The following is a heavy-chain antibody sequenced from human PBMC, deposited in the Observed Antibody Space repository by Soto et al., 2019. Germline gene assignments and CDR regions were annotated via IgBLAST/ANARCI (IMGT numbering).Heavy chain of an antibody. CDR3: ATIPNRGGQLVQNWFDP. D-gene: IGHD6-6*01. J-gene: IGHJ5*02. Sequence: ESGGGLVQPGGSLRLSCAASGFTFSSYAMSWVRQAPGKGLEWVSAISGSGGSTYYADSVKGRFTISRDNSKNTLYLQMNSLRAEDTAVYYCATIPNRGGQLVQNWFDPWGQGTLVTVSS. CDR1: GFTFSSYA. V-gene: IGHV3-23*01. CDR2: ISGSGGST.